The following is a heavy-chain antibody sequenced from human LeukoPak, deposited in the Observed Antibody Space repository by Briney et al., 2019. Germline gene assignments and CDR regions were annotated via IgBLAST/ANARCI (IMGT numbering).Heavy chain of an antibody. D-gene: IGHD1-1*01. CDR2: IIPILGIA. CDR3: ARDINPSLEGTLDWFDP. V-gene: IGHV1-69*04. CDR1: GGTFSSYA. Sequence: GASVKVSCKASGGTFSSYAISWVRQAPGQGLEWMGRIIPILGIANYAQKFQGRVTITADKSTSTAYMELSSLRSEDTAVYYCARDINPSLEGTLDWFDPWGQGTLVTVSS. J-gene: IGHJ5*02.